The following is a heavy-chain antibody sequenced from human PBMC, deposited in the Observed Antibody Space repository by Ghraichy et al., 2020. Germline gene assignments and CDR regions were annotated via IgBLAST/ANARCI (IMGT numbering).Heavy chain of an antibody. CDR2: IYYSGST. J-gene: IGHJ4*02. CDR3: ARLPDYGDYAPDY. V-gene: IGHV4-59*08. Sequence: SETLSLTCTVSGGSISSYYWSWIRQPPGKGLEWIGYIYYSGSTNYNPSLKSRVTISVDTSENQFSLKLSSVTAADTAVYYCARLPDYGDYAPDYWGQGTLVTVSS. D-gene: IGHD4-17*01. CDR1: GGSISSYY.